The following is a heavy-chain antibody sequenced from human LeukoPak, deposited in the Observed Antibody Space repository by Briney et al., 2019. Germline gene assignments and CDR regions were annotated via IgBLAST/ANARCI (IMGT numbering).Heavy chain of an antibody. CDR1: GFTFSDYY. J-gene: IGHJ4*02. CDR2: ISSSGSII. D-gene: IGHD3-22*01. Sequence: GGSLRLSCAASGFTFSDYYMTWIRQAPGKGLEWVSYISSSGSIIYYADSVKGRFIISRDNAKNTLYLQMNSLRAEDTAVYFCARVGYDSSGRFDYWGQGTLVTVSS. CDR3: ARVGYDSSGRFDY. V-gene: IGHV3-11*04.